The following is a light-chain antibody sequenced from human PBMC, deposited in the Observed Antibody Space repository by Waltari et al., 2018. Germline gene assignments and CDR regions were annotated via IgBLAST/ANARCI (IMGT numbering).Light chain of an antibody. CDR2: GAS. CDR1: QSVNIN. J-gene: IGKJ1*01. Sequence: EIVMTQSPATLSLSPGERATLSCRASQSVNINLAWYQQKPGQGPRLLIYGASTRATAIPARISGSGSGTEFTLTISSLQSEDFAVYYCQQYNNWPPWTFGQGTKVEIK. CDR3: QQYNNWPPWT. V-gene: IGKV3-15*01.